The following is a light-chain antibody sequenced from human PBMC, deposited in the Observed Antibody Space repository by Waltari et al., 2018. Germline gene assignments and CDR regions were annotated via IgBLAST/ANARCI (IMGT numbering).Light chain of an antibody. Sequence: DIQMTQSPSTLSASVGDRVIVTCRASQDINSWLAWYQQKPGKAPKLLIYAASTLESGVPSRFSDSGSGTEFTLTISSLQPDDFATYYCQQYRSLYTFGPGTKLEIK. CDR2: AAS. V-gene: IGKV1-5*01. CDR1: QDINSW. CDR3: QQYRSLYT. J-gene: IGKJ2*01.